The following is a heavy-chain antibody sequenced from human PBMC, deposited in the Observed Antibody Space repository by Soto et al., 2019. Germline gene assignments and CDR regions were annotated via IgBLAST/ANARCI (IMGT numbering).Heavy chain of an antibody. Sequence: PSETLSLTCSVSGGSTTSYYWSWIRQPPGKGLEWIADIYYSGSTNYNPSLKSRVTISVDTSKNQFSLKLSSVTAADTAVYYCARDPSAAGWFDPWGQGTLVTVSS. D-gene: IGHD6-13*01. J-gene: IGHJ5*02. CDR3: ARDPSAAGWFDP. V-gene: IGHV4-59*01. CDR2: IYYSGST. CDR1: GGSTTSYY.